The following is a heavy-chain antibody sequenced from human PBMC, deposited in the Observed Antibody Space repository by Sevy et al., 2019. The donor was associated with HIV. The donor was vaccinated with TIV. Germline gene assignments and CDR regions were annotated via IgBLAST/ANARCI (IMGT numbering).Heavy chain of an antibody. CDR2: ISNSGTTI. J-gene: IGHJ4*02. CDR1: GFSFSSYE. D-gene: IGHD4-17*01. Sequence: GGSLRLSCAASGFSFSSYEMNWVRQAPGKGLEWVSYISNSGTTISYSDSVRGRFTISRDNASNLLYLQMNSLRAEDTAVYYCARDLPPSATTVAHFDCWGQGTLVTVSS. V-gene: IGHV3-48*03. CDR3: ARDLPPSATTVAHFDC.